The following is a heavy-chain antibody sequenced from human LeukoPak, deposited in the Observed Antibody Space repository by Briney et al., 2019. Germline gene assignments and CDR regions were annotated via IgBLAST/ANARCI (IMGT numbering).Heavy chain of an antibody. CDR2: ISGSGGST. J-gene: IGHJ4*02. Sequence: GGSLRLSCAASGFTFSNYAMSWVRQAPGKGLEWVSAISGSGGSTYYADSVRGRFTISRDNSENTLYLQMNNLRTGDTAVYYCAREFGHGRWYFDYWGQGTLVTVSS. CDR1: GFTFSNYA. V-gene: IGHV3-23*01. CDR3: AREFGHGRWYFDY. D-gene: IGHD4-23*01.